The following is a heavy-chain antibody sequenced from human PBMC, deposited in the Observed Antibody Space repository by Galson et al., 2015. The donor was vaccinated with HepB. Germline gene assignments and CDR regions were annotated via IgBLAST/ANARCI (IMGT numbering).Heavy chain of an antibody. V-gene: IGHV3-23*01. Sequence: SLRLSCAASGFTFSGYAMSWVRQAPGKGLEWVSAISGSGVSTYYPDSVKGRFTISRDNSKNTLYLQMNSLRAEDTAVYHCAKDRCSGGSCYDLDYWGQGTLVTVSS. CDR2: ISGSGVST. J-gene: IGHJ4*02. D-gene: IGHD2-15*01. CDR1: GFTFSGYA. CDR3: AKDRCSGGSCYDLDY.